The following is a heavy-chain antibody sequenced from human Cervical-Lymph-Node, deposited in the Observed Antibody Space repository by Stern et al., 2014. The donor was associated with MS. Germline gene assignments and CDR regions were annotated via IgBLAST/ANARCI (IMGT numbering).Heavy chain of an antibody. CDR3: ARIVNSNWPFDY. CDR1: GYSFTSYW. Sequence: VQLVESGAEVKKPGESLKISCKGSGYSFTSYWIGWVRQMPGKGLEWMGIIYPGDSDTRYSPSFQGQGTISAAKSITTPYLPWRSLKASDTAMYYCARIVNSNWPFDYWGQGTLVTVSS. D-gene: IGHD3-16*02. V-gene: IGHV5-51*01. J-gene: IGHJ4*02. CDR2: IYPGDSDT.